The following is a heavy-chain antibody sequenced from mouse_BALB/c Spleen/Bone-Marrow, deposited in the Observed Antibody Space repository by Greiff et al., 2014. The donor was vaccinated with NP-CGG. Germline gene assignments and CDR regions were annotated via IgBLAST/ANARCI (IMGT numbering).Heavy chain of an antibody. CDR2: ISYSGST. CDR1: GDSITSGY. CDR3: ARYKGNYEHDGDYFDY. D-gene: IGHD2-4*01. J-gene: IGHJ2*01. Sequence: EVQLQQSGPSLVKPSQTLSLTCSVTGDSITSGYWNWVRKFPGNKLEYMGYISYSGSTYYNPSLKSRISITRDTSKNQYYLQMNSVTTEDTATYYCARYKGNYEHDGDYFDYWGQGTTLTVSS. V-gene: IGHV3-8*02.